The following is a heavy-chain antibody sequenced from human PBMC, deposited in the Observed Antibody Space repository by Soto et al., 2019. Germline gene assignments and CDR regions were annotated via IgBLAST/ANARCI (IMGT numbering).Heavy chain of an antibody. CDR1: GGSFSGYY. Sequence: PSETLSLTGAVYGGSFSGYYWSWIRQPPGKGLEWIGEINHSGSTNYNPSLKSRVTISVDTSKNQFSLKLSSVTAADTAVYYCARGRYEDYGDFDYWGQGTLVTVSS. J-gene: IGHJ4*02. D-gene: IGHD4-17*01. CDR3: ARGRYEDYGDFDY. CDR2: INHSGST. V-gene: IGHV4-34*01.